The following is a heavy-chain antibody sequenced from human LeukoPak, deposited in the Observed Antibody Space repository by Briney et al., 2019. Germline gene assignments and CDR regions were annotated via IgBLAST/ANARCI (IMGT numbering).Heavy chain of an antibody. Sequence: SETLSLTCTVSGGSISSSSYYWGWIRQPPGKGLEWIGSIYYSGSTYYNPSLKSRVTISVDTSKNQFSLKLSSVTAADTAVYYCATLMVRGVMKSYYGMDVWGQGTTVTVSS. CDR1: GGSISSSSYY. D-gene: IGHD3-10*01. J-gene: IGHJ6*02. CDR2: IYYSGST. V-gene: IGHV4-39*07. CDR3: ATLMVRGVMKSYYGMDV.